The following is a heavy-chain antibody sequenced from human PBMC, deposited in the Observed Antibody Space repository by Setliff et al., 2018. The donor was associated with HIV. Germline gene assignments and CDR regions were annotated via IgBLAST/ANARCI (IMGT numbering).Heavy chain of an antibody. CDR1: GFTVSSYY. V-gene: IGHV3-53*01. CDR2: IYSGGST. Sequence: GGSLRLSCAASGFTVSSYYMTWVRQAPGKGLEWVSVIYSGGSTYYADSVKGRFTISRDNSKNTVYLQMNSLRAEDTAVYYCARVERLPAGFYYYYYMDVWGKGTLVTVS. CDR3: ARVERLPAGFYYYYYMDV. D-gene: IGHD1-26*01. J-gene: IGHJ6*03.